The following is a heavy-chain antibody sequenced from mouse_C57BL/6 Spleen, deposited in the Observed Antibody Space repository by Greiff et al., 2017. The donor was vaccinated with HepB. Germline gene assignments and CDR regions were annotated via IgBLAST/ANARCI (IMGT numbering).Heavy chain of an antibody. CDR1: GYTFTSYW. CDR3: TRSGGYDKTWFAY. J-gene: IGHJ3*01. D-gene: IGHD2-2*01. V-gene: IGHV1-5*01. CDR2: IYPGNSDT. Sequence: VQLQQSGTVLARPGASVKMSCKTSGYTFTSYWMHWVKQRPGQGLEWIGAIYPGNSDTSYNQKFKGKAKLTAVTSASTAYMELSSLTNEDSAVYYCTRSGGYDKTWFAYWGQGTLVTVSA.